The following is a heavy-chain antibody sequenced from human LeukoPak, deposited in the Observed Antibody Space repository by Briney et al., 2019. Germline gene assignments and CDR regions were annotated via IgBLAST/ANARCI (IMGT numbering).Heavy chain of an antibody. CDR2: INPNSGGT. Sequence: ASVKVSCKASGGTFSSYAISWVRQAPGQGLEWMGRINPNSGGTNYAQKFQGRVTMTRETSISTAYMELSRLRSDDTAVYYCASGLTVAGTFDIWGQGTMVTVSS. CDR3: ASGLTVAGTFDI. D-gene: IGHD6-19*01. CDR1: GGTFSSYA. V-gene: IGHV1-2*06. J-gene: IGHJ3*02.